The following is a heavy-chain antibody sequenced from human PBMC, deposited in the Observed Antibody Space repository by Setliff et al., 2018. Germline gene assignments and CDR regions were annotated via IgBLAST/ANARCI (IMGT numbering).Heavy chain of an antibody. V-gene: IGHV1-18*01. CDR3: AKEPAVTMTESIRRSYYDYALDV. J-gene: IGHJ6*02. D-gene: IGHD3-22*01. CDR1: GYNFAESI. Sequence: GASVKVSCKASGYNFAESIVSWVRQAPGQGLEWMGWISAYNGHTYSAQKFQARVTLTTDTSTNMAYMELRGLRFDDTAIYYCAKEPAVTMTESIRRSYYDYALDVWGQGTAVTVSS. CDR2: ISAYNGHT.